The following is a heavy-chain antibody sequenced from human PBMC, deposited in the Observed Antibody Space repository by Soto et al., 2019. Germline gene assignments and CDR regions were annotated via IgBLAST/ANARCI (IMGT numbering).Heavy chain of an antibody. CDR3: ARGGYYYGSGPWY. J-gene: IGHJ4*02. Sequence: PSETLSLTCAVSGGSISSGGYSWGWIRQPPGKGLEWIGYIYHSGSTYYNPSLKSRVTISVDRSKNQFSLKLSSVTAADTAVYYCARGGYYYGSGPWYWGQGTLVTVSS. CDR2: IYHSGST. V-gene: IGHV4-30-2*01. D-gene: IGHD3-10*01. CDR1: GGSISSGGYS.